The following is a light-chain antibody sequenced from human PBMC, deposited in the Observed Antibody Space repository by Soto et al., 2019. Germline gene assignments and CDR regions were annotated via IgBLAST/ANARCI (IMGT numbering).Light chain of an antibody. CDR2: KAS. Sequence: DIQMTQSPSTLSASVGDRVTITCRASHSISSWLGWYQQKPGKAPKHLIYKASSLESGVPSRFCGSGSGTEFTLTISSLQPDDFATYYCQQYNSYPWTFGQGTKVEIK. CDR3: QQYNSYPWT. CDR1: HSISSW. J-gene: IGKJ1*01. V-gene: IGKV1-5*03.